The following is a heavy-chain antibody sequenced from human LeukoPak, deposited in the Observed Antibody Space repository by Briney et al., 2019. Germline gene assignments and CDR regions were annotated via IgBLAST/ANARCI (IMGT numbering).Heavy chain of an antibody. CDR2: ISSSGSTI. J-gene: IGHJ4*02. Sequence: GGSLRLSXAASGFTFSSYEMNWVGQAPGKGLEWVSYISSSGSTIYYADSVKGRFTISRDNAKNSLYLQMNSLRAEDTAVYYCASELAAAAGAIDYWGQGTLVTVSS. CDR3: ASELAAAAGAIDY. V-gene: IGHV3-48*03. CDR1: GFTFSSYE. D-gene: IGHD6-13*01.